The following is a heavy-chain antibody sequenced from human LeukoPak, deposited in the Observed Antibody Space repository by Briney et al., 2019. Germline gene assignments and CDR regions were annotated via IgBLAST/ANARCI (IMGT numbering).Heavy chain of an antibody. J-gene: IGHJ6*03. CDR1: GFTFGDFA. CDR2: ISSSGSTI. V-gene: IGHV3-11*04. Sequence: GGSLRLSCITSGFTFGDFAMSWVRQAPGKGLEWVSYISSSGSTIYYADSVKGRFTISRDNAKNSLYLQMNSLRAEDTAVYYCARDLYSYGYVTHYYYYYMDVWGKGTTVTVSS. CDR3: ARDLYSYGYVTHYYYYYMDV. D-gene: IGHD5-18*01.